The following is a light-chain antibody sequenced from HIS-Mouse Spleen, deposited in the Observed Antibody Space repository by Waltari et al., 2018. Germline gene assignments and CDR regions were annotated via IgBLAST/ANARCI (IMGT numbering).Light chain of an antibody. CDR1: SSDGGSYNL. CDR3: CSYAGSSTWV. V-gene: IGLV2-23*01. J-gene: IGLJ3*02. Sequence: QSALTQPASVSGSPGQSITLSCTGTSSDGGSYNLVSWYQQHPGKAPKPMIYEGSKRPSGVSNRFSGSKSGNTASLTISGLQAEDEADYYCCSYAGSSTWVFGGGTKLTVL. CDR2: EGS.